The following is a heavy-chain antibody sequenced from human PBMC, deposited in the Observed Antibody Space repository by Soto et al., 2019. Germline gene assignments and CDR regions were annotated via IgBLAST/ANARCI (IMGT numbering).Heavy chain of an antibody. CDR3: ASLPGYSGYDYY. CDR2: IIPILGIA. CDR1: GGTFSSYT. D-gene: IGHD5-12*01. J-gene: IGHJ4*02. V-gene: IGHV1-69*02. Sequence: EASVKVSCKASGGTFSSYTISWVRQAPGQGLEWMGRIIPILGIANYAQKFQGRVTITADKSTSTAYMELSSLRSEDTAVYYCASLPGYSGYDYYWGQGTLVTVSS.